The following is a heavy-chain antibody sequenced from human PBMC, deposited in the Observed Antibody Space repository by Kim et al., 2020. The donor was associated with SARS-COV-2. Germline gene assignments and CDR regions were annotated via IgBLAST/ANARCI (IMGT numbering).Heavy chain of an antibody. D-gene: IGHD6-19*01. CDR2: T. V-gene: IGHV1-46*03. CDR3: ARITVTGTLDY. Sequence: TSYAQKFPGRVTMTRDTSTSTVYMELSSLRSEDTAVYYCARITVTGTLDYWGQGILVTVSS. J-gene: IGHJ4*02.